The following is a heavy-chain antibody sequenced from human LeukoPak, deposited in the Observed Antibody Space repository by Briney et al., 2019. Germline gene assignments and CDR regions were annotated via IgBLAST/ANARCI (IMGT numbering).Heavy chain of an antibody. CDR1: GGSFSGYY. CDR2: INPSGST. J-gene: IGHJ4*02. CDR3: ARKPATLWSPLRY. V-gene: IGHV4-34*01. Sequence: PSETLSLTCGVYGGSFSGYYWSWIRQPPGKGLEWIGEINPSGSTNYNPSLKSRVTISVDTSKNQFSLKLSSVTAADTAVYYCARKPATLWSPLRYWGQGTLVTVSS. D-gene: IGHD3-10*01.